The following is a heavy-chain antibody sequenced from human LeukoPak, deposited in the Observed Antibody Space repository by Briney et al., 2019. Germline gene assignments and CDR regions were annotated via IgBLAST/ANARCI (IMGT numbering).Heavy chain of an antibody. J-gene: IGHJ4*02. CDR1: GFTFSSHW. Sequence: GGSLRLSCAASGFTFSSHWMHWVRQAPGKGLVWVSRINSDGSSISYADSVKGRFTISRDNAKNSLFLQMNSLRAEDAAVYFCARTSGESQAALRAPFDYWGQGTLATVSS. CDR3: ARTSGESQAALRAPFDY. V-gene: IGHV3-74*01. D-gene: IGHD6-6*01. CDR2: INSDGSSI.